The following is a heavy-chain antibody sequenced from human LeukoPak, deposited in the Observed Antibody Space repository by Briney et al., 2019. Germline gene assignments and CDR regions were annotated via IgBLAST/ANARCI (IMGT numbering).Heavy chain of an antibody. D-gene: IGHD3-22*01. CDR1: GYTFTSYG. Sequence: ASVKVSCKASGYTFTSYGISWVRQAPGQGLEWMGWISAYNGNTNYAQKFQGRVTMTEDTSTDTAYMELSSLRSEDTAVYYCATMSFWGYYSYFDYWGQGTLVTVSS. CDR3: ATMSFWGYYSYFDY. V-gene: IGHV1-18*01. CDR2: ISAYNGNT. J-gene: IGHJ4*02.